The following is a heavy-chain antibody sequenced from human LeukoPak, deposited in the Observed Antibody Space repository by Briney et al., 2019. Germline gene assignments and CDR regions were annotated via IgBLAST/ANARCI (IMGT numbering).Heavy chain of an antibody. CDR2: ISSSSSYI. CDR3: AREELLYRGVWFGNDY. J-gene: IGHJ4*02. V-gene: IGHV3-21*01. CDR1: GSTFSSYS. D-gene: IGHD3-10*01. Sequence: GGSLRLSCAASGSTFSSYSMDWVRQAPGKGLEWVSSISSSSSYIYYADSVKGRFTISRDNAKNSLYLQMNSLRAEDTAVYYCAREELLYRGVWFGNDYWGQGTLVTVSS.